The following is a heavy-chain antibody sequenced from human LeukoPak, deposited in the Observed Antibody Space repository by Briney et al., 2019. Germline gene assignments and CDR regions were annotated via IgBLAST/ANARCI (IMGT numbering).Heavy chain of an antibody. V-gene: IGHV4-38-2*01. CDR2: IYHSGST. D-gene: IGHD3-16*02. J-gene: IGHJ3*01. CDR1: GYSISSGYY. Sequence: SETLSLTCAVSGYSISSGYYWGWIRQPPGKGLEWIGSIYHSGSTYYNPSLKGRVTISVDASTNQSSLKLSSVTSADTAVYYCARHPLDDYVWGSYLVWGQGKRVTVSS. CDR3: ARHPLDDYVWGSYLV.